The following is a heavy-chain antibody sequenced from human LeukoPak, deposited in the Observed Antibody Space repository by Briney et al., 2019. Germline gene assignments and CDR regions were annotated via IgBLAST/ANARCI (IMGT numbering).Heavy chain of an antibody. CDR3: ARVPYSGSYGVFDI. CDR1: GFTFKSYW. Sequence: GGSLRLSCAASGFTFKSYWMSWVRHAPGKWLEWGANVKQDGSEDIYVDSVKGRFTISRDNAENSRFLQMNSLRVEDTAVYYWARVPYSGSYGVFDIWGQGTMVTVS. J-gene: IGHJ3*02. D-gene: IGHD1-26*01. CDR2: VKQDGSED. V-gene: IGHV3-7*05.